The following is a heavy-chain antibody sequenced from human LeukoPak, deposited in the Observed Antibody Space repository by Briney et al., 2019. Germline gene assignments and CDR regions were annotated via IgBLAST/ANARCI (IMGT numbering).Heavy chain of an antibody. D-gene: IGHD1-26*01. V-gene: IGHV1-8*01. CDR3: ARGLRIVGATTNDYYFDY. J-gene: IGHJ4*02. CDR2: MNPNSGNT. CDR1: GYTFTSYD. Sequence: ASVKVSCKASGYTFTSYDINWVQQATGQGLEWMGWMNPNSGNTGYAQKFQGRVTMTRNTSISTAYMELSSLRSEDTAVYYCARGLRIVGATTNDYYFDYWGQGTLVTVSS.